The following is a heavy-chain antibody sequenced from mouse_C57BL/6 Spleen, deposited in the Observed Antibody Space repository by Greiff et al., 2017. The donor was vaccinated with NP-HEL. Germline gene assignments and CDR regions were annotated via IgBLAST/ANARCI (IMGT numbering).Heavy chain of an antibody. Sequence: QVQLQQPGAELVKPGASVKLSCKASGYTFTSYWMHWVKQRPGQGLEWIGMIHPNSGSTNYNEKFKSKATLTVDKSSSTAYMQLSSLTSEDSAVYYCARRGITTVVATNYFDCWGQGTTLTVSS. D-gene: IGHD1-1*01. J-gene: IGHJ2*01. CDR2: IHPNSGST. V-gene: IGHV1-64*01. CDR1: GYTFTSYW. CDR3: ARRGITTVVATNYFDC.